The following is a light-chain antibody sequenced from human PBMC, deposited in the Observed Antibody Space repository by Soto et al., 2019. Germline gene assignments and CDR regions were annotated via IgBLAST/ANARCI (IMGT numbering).Light chain of an antibody. CDR3: SSYTSRSTRV. CDR2: DVS. V-gene: IGLV2-14*01. CDR1: SSDVGGYNY. J-gene: IGLJ1*01. Sequence: QSALTQPASVSGSPGQSITISCTGTSSDVGGYNYVSWYQQHPGKAPKLMNYDVSNRPSGVANRFSGSKSGNAASLTISGLQAEDEADYYCSSYTSRSTRVFGTGTKLTVL.